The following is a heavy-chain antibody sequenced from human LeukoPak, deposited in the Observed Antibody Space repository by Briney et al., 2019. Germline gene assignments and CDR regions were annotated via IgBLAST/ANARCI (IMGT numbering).Heavy chain of an antibody. CDR3: AREGFRTAAPGNWFDP. CDR1: GYTFTSYY. J-gene: IGHJ5*02. D-gene: IGHD6-13*01. CDR2: INPSGGST. Sequence: EASVKVSCKASGYTFTSYYMHWVRQAPGQGLEWMGIINPSGGSTSYAQKFQGRVTMTRDTSTSTVYMELSSLRSEDTAVYYCAREGFRTAAPGNWFDPWGQGTLATVSS. V-gene: IGHV1-46*01.